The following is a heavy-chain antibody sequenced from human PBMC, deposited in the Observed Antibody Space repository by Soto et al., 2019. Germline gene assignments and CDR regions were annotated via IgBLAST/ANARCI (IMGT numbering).Heavy chain of an antibody. J-gene: IGHJ3*02. CDR1: GFTFGDYA. D-gene: IGHD3-22*01. V-gene: IGHV3-49*04. CDR3: TRDARITMIVVAHDAFDI. Sequence: GGSLRLSCTASGFTFGDYAMSWVRQAPGKGLEWVGFIRSKAYGGTTEYAASVKGRFTISRDDSKSIAYLQMNSLKTEDTAVYYCTRDARITMIVVAHDAFDIWGQGTMVTVSS. CDR2: IRSKAYGGTT.